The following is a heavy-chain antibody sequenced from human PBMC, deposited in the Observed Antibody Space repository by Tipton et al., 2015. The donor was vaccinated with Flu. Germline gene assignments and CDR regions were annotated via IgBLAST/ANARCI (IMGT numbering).Heavy chain of an antibody. CDR3: ARDSYYDSSGYYYYGMDV. CDR1: GGSISSGGYS. V-gene: IGHV4-30-2*01. CDR2: IYHSGST. D-gene: IGHD3-22*01. Sequence: TLSLTCAVSGGSISSGGYSWSWIRQPPGKGLEWIGYIYHSGSTYYNPSLKSRVTISVDRSKNQFSLKLSSVTAADTAVYYCARDSYYDSSGYYYYGMDVWGQGTTVTVSS. J-gene: IGHJ6*02.